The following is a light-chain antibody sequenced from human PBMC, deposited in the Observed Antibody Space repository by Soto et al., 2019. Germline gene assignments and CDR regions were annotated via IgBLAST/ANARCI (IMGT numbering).Light chain of an antibody. CDR3: QQTYNTPPT. Sequence: DIQMTQSPSSLSASVGDRVTITCRASQTISSFLNWYLQKPGKAPKLLIYATSILQSGVPSRFSGSASGTDFTLTISSLQPADFAPYYCQQTYNTPPTFGQGTKVDIK. J-gene: IGKJ1*01. V-gene: IGKV1-39*01. CDR1: QTISSF. CDR2: ATS.